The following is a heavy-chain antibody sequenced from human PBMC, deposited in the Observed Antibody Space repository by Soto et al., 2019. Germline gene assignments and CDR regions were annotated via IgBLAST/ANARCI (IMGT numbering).Heavy chain of an antibody. CDR2: IRSKAYGGTT. CDR1: GFTFGDYA. J-gene: IGHJ4*02. CDR3: QYYYDSSGYYLFDY. Sequence: GGSLRLSCTASGFTFGDYAMSWFRQAPGKGLEWVGFIRSKAYGGTTEYAASVKGRFTISRDDSKSIAYLQMNSLKTEDTAVYYCQYYYDSSGYYLFDYWGQGTLVTVSS. D-gene: IGHD3-22*01. V-gene: IGHV3-49*03.